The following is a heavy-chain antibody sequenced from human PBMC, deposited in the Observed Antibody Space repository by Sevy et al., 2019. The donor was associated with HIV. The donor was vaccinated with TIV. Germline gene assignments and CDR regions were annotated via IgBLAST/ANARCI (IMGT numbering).Heavy chain of an antibody. D-gene: IGHD1-1*01. V-gene: IGHV4-61*03. CDR1: GGSVSSGRYY. CDR2: FYDSGRT. CDR3: ARHGAVQLAFGMDV. Sequence: SETLSRTCTVSGGSVSSGRYYWSWIRQPPGKGLEWIGYFYDSGRTKYNPSLKSRVTIAVDMSKNLFSLKLTSVTAADTAVYYCARHGAVQLAFGMDVWGQGTRVTVSS. J-gene: IGHJ6*02.